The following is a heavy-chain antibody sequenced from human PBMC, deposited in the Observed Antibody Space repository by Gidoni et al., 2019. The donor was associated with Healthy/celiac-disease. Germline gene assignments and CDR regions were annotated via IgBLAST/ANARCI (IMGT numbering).Heavy chain of an antibody. Sequence: QVQLQESGPGLVKPSQTLSLTCTVSGGSISSGSYYWSWLRPPAGKGLEWIGRIYTSGSTNYNPSLKSRVTISVDTSKNQFSLKLSSVTAADTAVYYCARDSRYYDILTGYYLYYFDYWGQGTLVTVSS. CDR2: IYTSGST. D-gene: IGHD3-9*01. V-gene: IGHV4-61*02. J-gene: IGHJ4*02. CDR1: GGSISSGSYY. CDR3: ARDSRYYDILTGYYLYYFDY.